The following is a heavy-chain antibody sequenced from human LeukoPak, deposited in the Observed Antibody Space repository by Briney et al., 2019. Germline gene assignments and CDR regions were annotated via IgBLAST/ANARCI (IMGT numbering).Heavy chain of an antibody. CDR1: GGTFSSYA. CDR2: IIPIFGTA. Sequence: SVKISCKASGGTFSSYAISWVRQAPGQGLEWMGGIIPIFGTANYAQKFQGRVTITTDESTSTAYMELSSLRSEDTAVYYCARGEGSGDERDYYYYYMDVWGKGTTVTVSS. J-gene: IGHJ6*03. CDR3: ARGEGSGDERDYYYYYMDV. V-gene: IGHV1-69*05. D-gene: IGHD5-12*01.